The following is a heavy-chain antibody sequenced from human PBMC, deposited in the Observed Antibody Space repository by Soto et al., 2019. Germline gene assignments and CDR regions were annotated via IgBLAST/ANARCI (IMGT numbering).Heavy chain of an antibody. V-gene: IGHV3-73*02. CDR1: GFIFSGSA. J-gene: IGHJ6*02. Sequence: EVQLVESGGGLVQPGGSLKLSCAASGFIFSGSAIHWVRQASGKGLEWVGRIRSRANNFATSSAASVKGRFTFSRDDSKKTAYLQMNTLKPEDTAVYYCARGQGAAIGDYYSPGMDVWGQGTTVTVSS. D-gene: IGHD2-2*02. CDR2: IRSRANNFAT. CDR3: ARGQGAAIGDYYSPGMDV.